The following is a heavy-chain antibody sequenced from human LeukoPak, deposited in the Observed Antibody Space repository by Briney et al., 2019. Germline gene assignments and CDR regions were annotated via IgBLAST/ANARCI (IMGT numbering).Heavy chain of an antibody. J-gene: IGHJ4*02. V-gene: IGHV4-34*01. CDR1: GGSFSGYS. D-gene: IGHD6-19*01. Sequence: SETLSLTCAVSGGSFSGYSWGWVRQTPGKGLEWIGEINLKGDTNYNPSLKSRVTISVDTSKKQFSLKLNSVTAADTAMYYCAREQFLYFFDYWGQGVLVTVSS. CDR3: AREQFLYFFDY. CDR2: INLKGDT.